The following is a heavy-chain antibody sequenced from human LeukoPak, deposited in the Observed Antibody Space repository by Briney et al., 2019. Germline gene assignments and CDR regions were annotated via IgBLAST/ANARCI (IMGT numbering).Heavy chain of an antibody. J-gene: IGHJ4*02. D-gene: IGHD3-22*01. CDR1: GGSISSYY. Sequence: SETLSLTCTVSGGSISSYYWSWIRQPPGKGLEWIGYIYYSGSTNYNPSLKSRVTISVDTSKNQFSLKLSSVTAADTAAYYCARVDLYDSSGYHFDYWGQGTLVTVSS. CDR3: ARVDLYDSSGYHFDY. V-gene: IGHV4-59*01. CDR2: IYYSGST.